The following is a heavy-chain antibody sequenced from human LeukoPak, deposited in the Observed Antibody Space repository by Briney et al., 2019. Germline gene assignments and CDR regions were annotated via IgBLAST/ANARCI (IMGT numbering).Heavy chain of an antibody. Sequence: PSETLSLTCTVSGGSISSYYWSWIRQPPGKGLEWIGYIYYSGSTNYNPSLKSRVTISVDTSKNQFSLKLSSVTAADTAMYYCARLRRYCSGGSCYYFDYWGQGTLVTVPS. J-gene: IGHJ4*02. CDR2: IYYSGST. V-gene: IGHV4-59*08. CDR1: GGSISSYY. D-gene: IGHD2-15*01. CDR3: ARLRRYCSGGSCYYFDY.